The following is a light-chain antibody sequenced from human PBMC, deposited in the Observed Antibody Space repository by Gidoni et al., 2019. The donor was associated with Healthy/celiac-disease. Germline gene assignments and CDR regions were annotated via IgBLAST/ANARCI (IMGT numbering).Light chain of an antibody. CDR1: QDISNY. J-gene: IGKJ2*01. V-gene: IGKV1-33*01. CDR3: QQYYNLPT. CDR2: DAS. Sequence: DIQMTQSPSSLSASVGDRVTITCQASQDISNYLNWYQQKPGKAPKLLIYDASTLETGVPSRFSGSGSGTDFTFTISSLQPEDIATYYCQQYYNLPTFGQGTKLEIK.